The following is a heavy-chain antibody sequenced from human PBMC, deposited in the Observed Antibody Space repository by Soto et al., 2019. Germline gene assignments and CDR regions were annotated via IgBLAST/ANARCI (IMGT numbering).Heavy chain of an antibody. V-gene: IGHV1-69*02. CDR1: GGTFSSYT. J-gene: IGHJ4*02. CDR3: ARAAADPWYFDY. CDR2: IIPILGIA. Sequence: QVQLVQSGAEVKKPGSSVKVSCKASGGTFSSYTISWVRQAPGQGLEWMGRIIPILGIANYAQKFQGRVTITADKSTSAAYMELSSLRAEDTAVYYCARAAADPWYFDYWGQGTLVTVSS. D-gene: IGHD6-13*01.